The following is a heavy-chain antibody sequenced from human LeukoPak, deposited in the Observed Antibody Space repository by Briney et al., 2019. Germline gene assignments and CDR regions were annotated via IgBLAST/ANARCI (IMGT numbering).Heavy chain of an antibody. V-gene: IGHV3-53*01. CDR2: IYSGGST. CDR1: GFTVSSNY. Sequence: GGSLRLSCAASGFTVSSNYMSWVRQAPGKGLEWVSVIYSGGSTYYADSVKGRFTISRDNSKNTLYLQMNSLRAEDTAVYYCARAFLPGAFDIWGRGTMVTVSS. J-gene: IGHJ3*02. D-gene: IGHD1-14*01. CDR3: ARAFLPGAFDI.